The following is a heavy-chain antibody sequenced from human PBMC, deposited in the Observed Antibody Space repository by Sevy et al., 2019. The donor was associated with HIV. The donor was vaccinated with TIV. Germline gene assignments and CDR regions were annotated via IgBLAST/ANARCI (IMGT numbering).Heavy chain of an antibody. Sequence: GGSLRLSCAASGFTFSSYSMNWVRQAPGKGLEWVSYISSSSSTIYYADSVKGRFTISRDNAKNSLYLQMNSLRDEDTAMYYCARDRSMVGATSYYYYYYMDVWGKGTTVTVSS. D-gene: IGHD1-26*01. J-gene: IGHJ6*03. CDR1: GFTFSSYS. CDR2: ISSSSSTI. V-gene: IGHV3-48*02. CDR3: ARDRSMVGATSYYYYYYMDV.